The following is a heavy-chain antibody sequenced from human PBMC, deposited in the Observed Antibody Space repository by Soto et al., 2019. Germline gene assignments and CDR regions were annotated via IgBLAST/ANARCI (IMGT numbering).Heavy chain of an antibody. Sequence: LSLTCTVSGGSISSSIYYWGWIRQPPGKGLEWIGSLYYIGSTDYNPSLKSRVMMSVDTSKKQFSLKLRSVTAADTAVYYCVRDGTKTLRDWFDPWGQGISVTVSS. CDR3: VRDGTKTLRDWFDP. CDR2: LYYIGST. CDR1: GGSISSSIYY. J-gene: IGHJ5*02. D-gene: IGHD1-1*01. V-gene: IGHV4-39*07.